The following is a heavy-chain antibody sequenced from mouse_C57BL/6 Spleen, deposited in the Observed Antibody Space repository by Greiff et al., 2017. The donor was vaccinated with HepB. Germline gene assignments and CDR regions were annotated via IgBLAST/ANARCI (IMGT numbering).Heavy chain of an antibody. CDR2: IDPETGGT. V-gene: IGHV1-15*01. J-gene: IGHJ3*01. CDR1: GYTFTDYE. D-gene: IGHD1-1*01. Sequence: QVHVKQSGAELVRPGASVTLSCKASGYTFTDYEMHWVKQTPVHGLEWIGAIDPETGGTAYNQKFKGKAILTADKSSSTAYMELRSLTSEDSAVYYCTRITTVNQAWFAYWGQGTLVTVSA. CDR3: TRITTVNQAWFAY.